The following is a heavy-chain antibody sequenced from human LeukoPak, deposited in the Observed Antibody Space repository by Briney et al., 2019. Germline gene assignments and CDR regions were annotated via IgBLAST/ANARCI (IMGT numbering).Heavy chain of an antibody. J-gene: IGHJ6*02. CDR2: IYPGDSDT. CDR1: GYSFTNYW. Sequence: NRGESLKISCKGSGYSFTNYWIGWVRQMPGKGKEWMGIIYPGDSDTRYSPSFQGQVTISADKSISTAYLQWSSLKASDTAMYYCARALLSHYYSMDVWGQGTTVTVSS. D-gene: IGHD5/OR15-5a*01. V-gene: IGHV5-51*01. CDR3: ARALLSHYYSMDV.